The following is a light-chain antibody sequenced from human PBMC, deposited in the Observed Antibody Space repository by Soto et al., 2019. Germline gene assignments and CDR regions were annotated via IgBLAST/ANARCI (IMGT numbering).Light chain of an antibody. J-gene: IGKJ5*01. CDR3: QQRSNWPVT. CDR2: VAF. CDR1: QSVSSY. Sequence: EVVLTQSPATLSLSPGERATLSCRASQSVSSYLAWYQQKPGQAPRLLIYVAFNRATGIPARFSGSGSGTDFTLTISSLEPEDFAVYYCQQRSNWPVTFGQGTRLEIK. V-gene: IGKV3-11*01.